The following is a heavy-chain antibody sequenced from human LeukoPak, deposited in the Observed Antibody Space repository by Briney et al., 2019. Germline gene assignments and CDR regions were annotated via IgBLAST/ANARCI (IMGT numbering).Heavy chain of an antibody. Sequence: GGSLRLSCAAYGITFRRFWMSWARQAPGKGLQWVADINEDGSEKHYVDSVKGRFTISRDNAENSLYLQMNSLRAEDTAVYYCASGGHLDWWGQGALVTVAS. D-gene: IGHD3-16*01. J-gene: IGHJ4*02. V-gene: IGHV3-7*03. CDR1: GITFRRFW. CDR2: INEDGSEK. CDR3: ASGGHLDW.